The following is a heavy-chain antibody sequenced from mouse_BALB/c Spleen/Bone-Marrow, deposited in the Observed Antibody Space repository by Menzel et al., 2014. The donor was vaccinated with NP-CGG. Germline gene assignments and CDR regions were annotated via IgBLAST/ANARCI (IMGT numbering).Heavy chain of an antibody. V-gene: IGHV7-3*02. J-gene: IGHJ1*01. D-gene: IGHD2-3*01. CDR2: IRNKANGYTT. CDR1: GFTFTDYY. CDR3: ARDMCDGLRWCFDV. Sequence: EVKLVESGGGLVQPGGSLRLSCATSGFTFTDYYMSWVRQPPGKALEWLGFIRNKANGYTTDYSASVKGRFTISRDNSQSILYLQMNTLRAEDSATYYCARDMCDGLRWCFDVWGAGTTVTVSS.